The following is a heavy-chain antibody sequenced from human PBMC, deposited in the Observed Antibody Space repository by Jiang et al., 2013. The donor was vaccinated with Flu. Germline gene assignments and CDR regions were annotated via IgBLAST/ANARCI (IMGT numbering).Heavy chain of an antibody. CDR3: ARDRPPAPDYESTGYDNDAFDI. V-gene: IGHV3-21*01. CDR2: ISTSSSYI. Sequence: GGSLRLSCVASGFTFSFYSMNWVRQAPGKGLEWVSSISTSSSYIYYSDSVKGRFTISRDNAKNSLYLQMNSLRAEDTAVYFCARDRPPAPDYESTGYDNDAFDIWGQGTMVTVST. J-gene: IGHJ3*02. CDR1: GFTFSFYS. D-gene: IGHD3-22*01.